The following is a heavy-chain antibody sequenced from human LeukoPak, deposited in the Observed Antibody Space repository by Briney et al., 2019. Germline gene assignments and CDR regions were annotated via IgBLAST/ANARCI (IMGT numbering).Heavy chain of an antibody. Sequence: GGSLRLSCAASGFTFSSYGMSWVRQAPGKGLEWVSAISGSGGSTYYEDSVKGRFTISRDNSKNTLYLQMNSLRAEDTAVYYCAKGLARFGYGALLDYWGQGTLVTVSS. D-gene: IGHD4/OR15-4a*01. CDR2: ISGSGGST. V-gene: IGHV3-23*01. CDR3: AKGLARFGYGALLDY. J-gene: IGHJ4*02. CDR1: GFTFSSYG.